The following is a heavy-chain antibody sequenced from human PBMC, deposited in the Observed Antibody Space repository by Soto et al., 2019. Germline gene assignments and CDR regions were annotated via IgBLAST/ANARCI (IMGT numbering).Heavy chain of an antibody. J-gene: IGHJ5*02. CDR1: GFTFSSYS. Sequence: PGGSLRLSCAASGFTFSSYSMNWVRQAPGKGLEWVSYIGIGSSTYYADSVKGRFTISRDNSKKTLYLQMNSLRAEDTAVYYCAKDLFGCGGDCYPDNRFDPWGQGTLVTVSS. V-gene: IGHV3-23*01. CDR2: IGIGSST. CDR3: AKDLFGCGGDCYPDNRFDP. D-gene: IGHD2-21*02.